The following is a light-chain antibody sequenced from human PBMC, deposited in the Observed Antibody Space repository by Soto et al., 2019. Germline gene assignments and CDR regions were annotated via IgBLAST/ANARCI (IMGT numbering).Light chain of an antibody. Sequence: EIVMTQSPATLSVSPGERATLSCRASQSVGSNLAWYQQKPGQAPRLLIYGASTRATGIPARFSGSGSGTEFTLTISSLEPEDFAVYYCQQRSNWPPEVTFGQGTRLEIK. J-gene: IGKJ5*01. CDR2: GAS. CDR1: QSVGSN. V-gene: IGKV3-15*01. CDR3: QQRSNWPPEVT.